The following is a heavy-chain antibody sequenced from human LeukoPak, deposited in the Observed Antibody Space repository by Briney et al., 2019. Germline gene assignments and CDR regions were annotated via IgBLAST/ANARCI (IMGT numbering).Heavy chain of an antibody. CDR2: ISGSGGST. V-gene: IGHV3-23*01. J-gene: IGHJ4*01. D-gene: IGHD2-2*01. Sequence: GGSLRLSCAASGFTFSSYAMSWVRQAPGKGLEWVSAISGSGGSTYYADSVKGRFTISRDNSKNTLYLQMNSLRAEDTAVYYCARDDIVVVPAAISFDYWGHGTLVTVSS. CDR3: ARDDIVVVPAAISFDY. CDR1: GFTFSSYA.